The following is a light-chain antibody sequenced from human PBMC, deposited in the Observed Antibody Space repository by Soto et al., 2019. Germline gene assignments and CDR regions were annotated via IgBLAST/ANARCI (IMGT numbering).Light chain of an antibody. CDR2: DAS. CDR3: QQYSNWHSWT. CDR1: QSVSSF. J-gene: IGKJ1*01. V-gene: IGKV3-15*01. Sequence: ENVMTQSPSTLSVSPGERATISCRASQSVSSFLAWYQQKPGQAPRLLIYDASTRATGIPARFSGSGSGTEFTLTISSLQYEDFAVYYCQQYSNWHSWTFGQGTKVEVK.